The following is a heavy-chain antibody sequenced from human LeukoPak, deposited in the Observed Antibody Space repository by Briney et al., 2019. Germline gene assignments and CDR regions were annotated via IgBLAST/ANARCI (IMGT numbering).Heavy chain of an antibody. V-gene: IGHV1-24*01. CDR1: GYSFTGYY. Sequence: ASVKVSCKASGYSFTGYYMHWVRQAPGQGLEWMGGFDPEDGETIYAQKFQGRVTMTEDTSTDTAYMELSSLRSEDTAVYYCATGQLELRGYYYMDVWGKGTTVTVSS. J-gene: IGHJ6*03. CDR3: ATGQLELRGYYYMDV. D-gene: IGHD1-7*01. CDR2: FDPEDGET.